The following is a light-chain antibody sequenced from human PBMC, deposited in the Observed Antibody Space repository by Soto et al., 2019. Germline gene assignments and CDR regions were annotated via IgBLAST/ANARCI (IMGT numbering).Light chain of an antibody. Sequence: ETVLTQSPGTLSLSPGERATLSSRASQSISSNCVAWYQQKPGQAPRLLIYDASTRATGIPNRYSGSGSGTDFTLTISRLEPEDFAVFYCQQCGDSPTFGQGTKVDIK. CDR3: QQCGDSPT. V-gene: IGKV3-20*01. CDR1: QSISSNC. CDR2: DAS. J-gene: IGKJ1*01.